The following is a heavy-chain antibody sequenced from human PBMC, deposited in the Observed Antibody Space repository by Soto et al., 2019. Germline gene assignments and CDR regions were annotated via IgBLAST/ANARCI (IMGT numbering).Heavy chain of an antibody. CDR3: VRGAIVTSYDYGMDF. CDR2: IDPSDSYT. D-gene: IGHD5-18*01. Sequence: PGESLKISCKGSGYSFTSYWISWMRQMPGKGLEWMGRIDPSDSYTNYSPSFQGHVTISADKSISTAYLQWSSLKASDTAMYYCVRGAIVTSYDYGMDFWGQGTTVTVSS. CDR1: GYSFTSYW. V-gene: IGHV5-10-1*01. J-gene: IGHJ6*02.